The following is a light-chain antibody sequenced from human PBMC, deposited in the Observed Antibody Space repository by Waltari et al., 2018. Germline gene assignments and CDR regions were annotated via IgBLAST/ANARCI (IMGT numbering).Light chain of an antibody. CDR3: XXXXXXXXV. V-gene: IGLV2-11*01. CDR1: SSDVGGYNY. J-gene: IGLJ2*01. CDR2: DVS. Sequence: SALTQPRSVSGSPGQSVTISCTGTSSDVGGYNYVSWYQQHPGKAPKLMIYDVSKRPSGVPDRFFGSKYGNPTTLNIPGPPAEDTADHXXXXXXXXXXVFGGGTKLTVL.